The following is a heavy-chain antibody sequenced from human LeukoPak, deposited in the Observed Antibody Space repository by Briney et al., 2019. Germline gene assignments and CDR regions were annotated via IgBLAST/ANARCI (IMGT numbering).Heavy chain of an antibody. Sequence: PSETLSLTCSVSGAAIGSYYWNWIRQPDGKGLEWIGRVYIGGTTNVNPSLESRLSMSLDTSKNQISLRLNSVTVADTAVYYCARRFIDSRYSGDCFDIWGQGTKVTVSS. CDR3: ARRFIDSRYSGDCFDI. V-gene: IGHV4-4*07. J-gene: IGHJ3*02. CDR2: VYIGGTT. D-gene: IGHD3-22*01. CDR1: GAAIGSYY.